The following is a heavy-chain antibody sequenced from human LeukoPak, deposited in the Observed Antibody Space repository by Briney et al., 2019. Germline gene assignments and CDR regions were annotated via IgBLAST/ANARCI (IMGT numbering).Heavy chain of an antibody. D-gene: IGHD3-10*01. V-gene: IGHV1-69*06. J-gene: IGHJ4*02. CDR2: IIPIFGTA. CDR1: GGTFSSYA. Sequence: SVTVSCKASGGTFSSYAISWVRQAPGPGLEWMGGIIPIFGTANYAQKFQGRVTITADKSTSTAYMELSSLRSEDTAVYYCATFREERYGSGYYFDCWGQGTLVTVSS. CDR3: ATFREERYGSGYYFDC.